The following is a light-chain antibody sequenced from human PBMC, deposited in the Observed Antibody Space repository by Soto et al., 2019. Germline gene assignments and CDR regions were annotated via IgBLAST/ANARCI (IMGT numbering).Light chain of an antibody. CDR2: EVS. V-gene: IGLV2-14*01. Sequence: QSALTQPASVSGSPGQSITISCTGTSSDVGGYNYVSWYQHHPGKAPKPIIYEVSNRPSGVSNRFSGSKSGNTASLTISGLQAEDEADYYCNSYTSKSTGVFGTGTKLTVL. J-gene: IGLJ1*01. CDR1: SSDVGGYNY. CDR3: NSYTSKSTGV.